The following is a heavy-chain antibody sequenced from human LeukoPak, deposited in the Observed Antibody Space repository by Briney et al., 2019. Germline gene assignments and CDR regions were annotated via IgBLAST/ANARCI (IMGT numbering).Heavy chain of an antibody. CDR3: ARDQWGYCSGGSCRLTYYYYGMDV. Sequence: SETLSLTCTVSGGSISSYYWSWIRQPPGKGLEWFGYIYYSGSTNYNPSLKSRVTISVDTSKNQFSLKLSSVTAADTAVYYCARDQWGYCSGGSCRLTYYYYGMDVWGQGTTVTVSS. CDR1: GGSISSYY. CDR2: IYYSGST. J-gene: IGHJ6*02. D-gene: IGHD2-15*01. V-gene: IGHV4-59*01.